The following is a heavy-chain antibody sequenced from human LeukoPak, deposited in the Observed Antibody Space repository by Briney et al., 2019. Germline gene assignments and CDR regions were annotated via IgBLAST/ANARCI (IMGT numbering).Heavy chain of an antibody. CDR2: ISSDGTIQ. J-gene: IGHJ4*02. Sequence: AGGSLRLSCAASGFTFSSFTTHWVRQAPGKGLEWVAVISSDGTIQSYADSVKDRFTISRDNPNNTLFLHMNSLRPEDTAIYYCARGYNAVWFDYWGQGTLVTVSS. D-gene: IGHD1-14*01. V-gene: IGHV3-30*04. CDR3: ARGYNAVWFDY. CDR1: GFTFSSFT.